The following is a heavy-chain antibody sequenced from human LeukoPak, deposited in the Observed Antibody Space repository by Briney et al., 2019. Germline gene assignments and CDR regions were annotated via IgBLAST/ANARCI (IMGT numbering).Heavy chain of an antibody. CDR3: AKDPTAPGTAEYFQH. CDR1: GFTFSSYS. V-gene: IGHV3-21*04. Sequence: GGSLRLSCAASGFTFSSYSMNWVRQAPGKGLEWVSSISSSSSYIYYADSVKGRFTISRDNAKNSLYLQMNSLRAEDTAVYYCAKDPTAPGTAEYFQHWGQGTLVTVSS. CDR2: ISSSSSYI. J-gene: IGHJ1*01. D-gene: IGHD1-7*01.